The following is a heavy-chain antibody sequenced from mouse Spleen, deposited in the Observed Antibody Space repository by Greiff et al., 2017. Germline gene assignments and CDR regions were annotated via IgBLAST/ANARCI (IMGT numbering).Heavy chain of an antibody. CDR1: GYSITSGYD. V-gene: IGHV3-1*01. Sequence: EVHLVESGPGMVKPSQSLSLTCTVTGYSITSGYDWHWIRHFPGNKLEWMGYISYSGSTNYNPSLKSRISITHDTSKNHFFLKLNSVTTEDTATYYCAREAGTEGFAYWGQGTLVTVSA. J-gene: IGHJ3*01. CDR3: AREAGTEGFAY. D-gene: IGHD4-1*01. CDR2: ISYSGST.